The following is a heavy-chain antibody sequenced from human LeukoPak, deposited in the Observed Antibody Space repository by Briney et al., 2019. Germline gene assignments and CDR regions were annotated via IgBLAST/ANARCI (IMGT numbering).Heavy chain of an antibody. CDR2: ISGSGGST. Sequence: PGGSLRLSCAASGFTFGSYAMSWVRQAPGKGLEWVSAISGSGGSTYYADSVKGRFTISRDNSKNTLYLQMNSLRAEDTAVYYCAINKEVVVAATGTFDNWGQGTLVTVSS. V-gene: IGHV3-23*01. J-gene: IGHJ4*02. D-gene: IGHD2-15*01. CDR1: GFTFGSYA. CDR3: AINKEVVVAATGTFDN.